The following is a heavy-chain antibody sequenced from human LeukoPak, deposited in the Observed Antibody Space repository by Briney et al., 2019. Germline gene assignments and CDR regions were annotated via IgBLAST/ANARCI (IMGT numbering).Heavy chain of an antibody. Sequence: PGGSLRLSCAASGFTFSSYAMHWVRQAPGKGLEWVAVISYDGSNKYYADSVKGRFTISRDNSKNTLYLQMNSLRAEDTAVYYCVRDRTLSGWYGDAFDIWAQGTMVTVSS. J-gene: IGHJ3*02. V-gene: IGHV3-30-3*01. CDR2: ISYDGSNK. D-gene: IGHD6-19*01. CDR1: GFTFSSYA. CDR3: VRDRTLSGWYGDAFDI.